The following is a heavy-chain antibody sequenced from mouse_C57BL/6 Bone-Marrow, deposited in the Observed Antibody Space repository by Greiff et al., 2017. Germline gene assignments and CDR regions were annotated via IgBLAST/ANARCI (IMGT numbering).Heavy chain of an antibody. V-gene: IGHV1-81*01. CDR2: IYPRSGNT. CDR1: GYTFTSSG. J-gene: IGHJ2*01. D-gene: IGHD1-1*01. Sequence: VQLQQSGAELARPGASVKLSCKASGYTFTSSGISWVKQRTGQGLEWIGEIYPRSGNTYYNEKFKGKATLTADKSSSTAYMELRSLTSEDSAVYFCAREEIYYYGSSYDYWGQGTTLTVSS. CDR3: AREEIYYYGSSYDY.